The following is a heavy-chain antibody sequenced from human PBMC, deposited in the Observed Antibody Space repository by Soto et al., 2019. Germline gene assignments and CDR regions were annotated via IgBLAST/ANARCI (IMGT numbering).Heavy chain of an antibody. CDR2: IYYSGST. V-gene: IGHV4-59*01. CDR1: GGSISSYY. J-gene: IGHJ6*02. Sequence: ETLSLTCTVSGGSISSYYWSWIRQPPGKGLEWIGYIYYSGSTNYNPSLKSRVTISVDTSKNQFSLKLSSVTAADTAVYYCARAINGGYCSGGSCYHYGMDVWGQGTPVTVS. D-gene: IGHD2-15*01. CDR3: ARAINGGYCSGGSCYHYGMDV.